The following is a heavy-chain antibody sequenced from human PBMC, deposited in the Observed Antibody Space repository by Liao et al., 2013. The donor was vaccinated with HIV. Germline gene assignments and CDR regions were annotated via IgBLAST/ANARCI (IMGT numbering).Heavy chain of an antibody. CDR2: IYYSGST. D-gene: IGHD6-6*01. Sequence: QVQLQESGPGLVKPSQTLSLTCTVSGGSISSGDYYWSWIRQPPGKGLEWIGYIYYSGSTYYNPSLKSRVTISVDTSKNQFSLKLSSVTAADTAVYYCAREPGGRGIAARPGGYFDYWGQGTLVTVSS. J-gene: IGHJ4*03. CDR1: GGSISSGDYY. CDR3: AREPGGRGIAARPGGYFDY. V-gene: IGHV4-30-4*08.